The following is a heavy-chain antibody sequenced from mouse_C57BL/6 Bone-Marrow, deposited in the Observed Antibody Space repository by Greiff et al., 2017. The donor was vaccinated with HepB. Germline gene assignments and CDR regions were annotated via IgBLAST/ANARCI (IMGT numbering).Heavy chain of an antibody. CDR2: INPNNGGT. J-gene: IGHJ2*01. V-gene: IGHV1-26*01. CDR1: GYTFTDYY. D-gene: IGHD3-2*02. Sequence: VQLQQSGPELVKPGASVKISCKASGYTFTDYYMNWVKQSHGKSLEWIGDINPNNGGTSYNQKFKGKATLTVDKSSSTAYMELRSLTSEDSAVYYCARRDPGQLRPGDYWGQGTTRTVSS. CDR3: ARRDPGQLRPGDY.